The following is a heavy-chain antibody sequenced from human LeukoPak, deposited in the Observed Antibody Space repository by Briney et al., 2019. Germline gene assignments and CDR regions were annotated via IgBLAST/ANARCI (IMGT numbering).Heavy chain of an antibody. CDR3: ASRYSSGWYDFDY. CDR2: IYYSAST. D-gene: IGHD6-19*01. V-gene: IGHV4-39*01. CDR1: GGSISSSSYY. J-gene: IGHJ4*02. Sequence: SETLSLTCTVSGGSISSSSYYWGWIRQPPGKGLEWIGSIYYSASTCYNPSLKSRVTISVDTSKNQFSLKLSSVTAADTAVYYCASRYSSGWYDFDYWGQGTLVTVSS.